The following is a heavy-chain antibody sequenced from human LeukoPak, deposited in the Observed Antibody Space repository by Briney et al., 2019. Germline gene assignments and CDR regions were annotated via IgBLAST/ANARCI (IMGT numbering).Heavy chain of an antibody. D-gene: IGHD1-26*01. CDR1: GDSISTYY. CDR3: ARAPHSGSYYNWFDP. CDR2: IYYSGST. V-gene: IGHV4-59*01. Sequence: PSETLSLTCTVSGDSISTYYWSWIRQPPGKGLEWIGYIYYSGSTKYNPSLKSRVTISVDTSKNQFSLRLSSVTAADTAVYYCARAPHSGSYYNWFDPWGQGTLVTVSS. J-gene: IGHJ5*02.